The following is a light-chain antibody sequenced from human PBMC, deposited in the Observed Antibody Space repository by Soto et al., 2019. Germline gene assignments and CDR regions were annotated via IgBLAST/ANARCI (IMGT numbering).Light chain of an antibody. Sequence: DIQVTQSASTLSASVGDRVTITCRASQSISSWLAWYQQKPGKAPKLLIYDASSLESGVPSRCSGRGAGTEFTLTSSSLPPDDFATYYCQQYNSYWTFGQGTKVDI. V-gene: IGKV1-5*01. CDR1: QSISSW. J-gene: IGKJ1*01. CDR3: QQYNSYWT. CDR2: DAS.